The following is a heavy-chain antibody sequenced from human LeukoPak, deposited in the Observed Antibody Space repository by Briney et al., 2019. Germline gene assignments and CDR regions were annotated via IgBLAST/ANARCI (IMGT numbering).Heavy chain of an antibody. CDR2: MNPNSGNT. J-gene: IGHJ4*02. D-gene: IGHD5-18*01. CDR3: ARGDRWKYSYGYGSY. CDR1: GYTFTSYD. Sequence: ASVKVSCKASGYTFTSYDINWVRQATGQGLEWTGWMNPNSGNTGYAQKFQGRVTMTRNTSISTAYMELSSLRSEDTAVYYCARGDRWKYSYGYGSYWGQGTLVTVSS. V-gene: IGHV1-8*01.